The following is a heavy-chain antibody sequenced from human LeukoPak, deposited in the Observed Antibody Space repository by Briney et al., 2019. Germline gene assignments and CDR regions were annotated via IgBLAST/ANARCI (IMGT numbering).Heavy chain of an antibody. Sequence: SETLSLTCIVSGGSISSYYWSWIRQPPGKGLEWIGYIYYSGSTNYNPSLKSRVTISVDTSKNQFSLKLSSVTAADTAVYYCASNPRYNWNYGAFDIWGQGTMVTVSS. V-gene: IGHV4-59*01. D-gene: IGHD1-7*01. J-gene: IGHJ3*02. CDR1: GGSISSYY. CDR2: IYYSGST. CDR3: ASNPRYNWNYGAFDI.